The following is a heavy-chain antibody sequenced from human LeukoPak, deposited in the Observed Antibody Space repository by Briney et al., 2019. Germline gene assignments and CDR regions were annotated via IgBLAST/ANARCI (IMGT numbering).Heavy chain of an antibody. V-gene: IGHV4-34*01. D-gene: IGHD5-12*01. J-gene: IGHJ4*02. CDR3: ARRRGYSGYDSALDY. CDR2: INHSGST. CDR1: GGSFSGYY. Sequence: KPSETLSLTCAVYGGSFSGYYWSWIRQPPGKGLEWIGEINHSGSTNYNPSLKSRVTISVDTSKNQFSLKLSSVTAADTAVYYCARRRGYSGYDSALDYWGQGTLVTVSS.